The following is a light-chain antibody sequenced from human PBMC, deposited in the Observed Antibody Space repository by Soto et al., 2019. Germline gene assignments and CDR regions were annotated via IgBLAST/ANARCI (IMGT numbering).Light chain of an antibody. J-gene: IGKJ1*01. CDR2: EVS. V-gene: IGKV2-30*02. CDR3: MQSTHTWT. Sequence: DVVITHSRLSLPVTLGQPASISCRSSQSLVHSDGVTYLNWFQQRPGQSPRRLIYEVSSRDSGVPDRFSGSGSGTDFTLKISRVEAEDVAVYYCMQSTHTWTLGQGTKVDIK. CDR1: QSLVHSDGVTY.